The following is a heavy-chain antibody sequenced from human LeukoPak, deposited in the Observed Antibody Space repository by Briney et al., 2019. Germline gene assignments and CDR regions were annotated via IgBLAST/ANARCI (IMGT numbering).Heavy chain of an antibody. CDR3: ARAYYYYYMDV. CDR2: SNAGNGNT. V-gene: IGHV1-3*02. CDR1: GYTFTSYA. Sequence: GATVKVSCKASGYTFTSYAMHWVRQAPGQRLEWMGWSNAGNGNTKYSQEFQGRVTITRDTSASTAYMELSSLRSEDTAVYYCARAYYYYYMDVWGKGTTVTVSS. J-gene: IGHJ6*03.